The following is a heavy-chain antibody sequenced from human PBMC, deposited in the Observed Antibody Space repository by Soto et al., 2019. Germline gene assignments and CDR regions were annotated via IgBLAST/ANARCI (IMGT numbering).Heavy chain of an antibody. Sequence: SETLSLTCTVSGGSISSGGYYWSWIRQHPGKGLEWIGYIYYSGSTYYNPSLKSRVTISVDTSKNQFSLKLSSVTAADTAVYYCARNKAWDYYYGMEVWGEGTKVTVSS. CDR2: IYYSGST. D-gene: IGHD1-26*01. V-gene: IGHV4-31*02. CDR3: ARNKAWDYYYGMEV. J-gene: IGHJ6*04. CDR1: GGSISSGGYY.